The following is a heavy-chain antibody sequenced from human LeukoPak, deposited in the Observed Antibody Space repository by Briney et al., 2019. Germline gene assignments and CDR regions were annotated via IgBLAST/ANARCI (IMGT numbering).Heavy chain of an antibody. D-gene: IGHD3-10*01. Sequence: GGSLRLSCAASGFTFSSYSMNWVRQAPGKGLEWVSVVSGSGVSTYYADSVKGRFTISRDNSKNTLYLQMNSLRAEDTAVYYCARGSQYYGSGSYTFFDYWGQGTLVTVSS. CDR3: ARGSQYYGSGSYTFFDY. CDR1: GFTFSSYS. V-gene: IGHV3-23*01. CDR2: VSGSGVST. J-gene: IGHJ4*02.